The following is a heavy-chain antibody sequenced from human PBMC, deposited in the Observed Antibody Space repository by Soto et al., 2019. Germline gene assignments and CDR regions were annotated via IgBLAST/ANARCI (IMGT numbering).Heavy chain of an antibody. CDR1: GFTFSNAW. CDR3: TAGCCSSTRCAWSGYDEWVFGGRFDY. D-gene: IGHD2-2*01. Sequence: GGSLRLSCAASGFTFSNAWMSWVRQAPGKGLEWVGRIKSKTDGGTTDYAAPVKGIFNIARDDSKNTLYLEMNSLKTWDTSVYYCTAGCCSSTRCAWSGYDEWVFGGRFDYWGQGTLVTVSS. J-gene: IGHJ4*02. CDR2: IKSKTDGGTT. V-gene: IGHV3-15*01.